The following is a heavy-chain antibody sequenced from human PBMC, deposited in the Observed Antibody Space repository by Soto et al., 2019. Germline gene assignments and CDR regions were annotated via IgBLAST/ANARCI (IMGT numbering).Heavy chain of an antibody. V-gene: IGHV4-61*01. J-gene: IGHJ4*02. CDR3: ARVGVTMIRGVDY. D-gene: IGHD3-10*01. CDR1: GGSVNSGNYY. CDR2: IFYSGST. Sequence: SETLRLTYSVSGGSVNSGNYYWSWIRQPPGKGLEWIGYIFYSGSTNYNPSLKSRVTISLDTSKNQFSLSLNSVTAADTAVYYCARVGVTMIRGVDYWGQGTLVTVSS.